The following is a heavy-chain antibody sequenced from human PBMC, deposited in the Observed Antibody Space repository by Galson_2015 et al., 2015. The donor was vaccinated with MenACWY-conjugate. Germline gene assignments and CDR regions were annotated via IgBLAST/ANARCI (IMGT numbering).Heavy chain of an antibody. D-gene: IGHD3-16*01. CDR2: IKEDGSDK. CDR1: GFTLSHYW. V-gene: IGHV3-7*03. J-gene: IGHJ4*02. Sequence: LRLSCAASGFTLSHYWLSWVRQAPGKGLEWVANIKEDGSDKYYVDSVKGRFTISRDNAKNSLYLQMNSLRAEDTAVYYCARPVRVRLNVSPYYFDNWGQGTLVTVSS. CDR3: ARPVRVRLNVSPYYFDN.